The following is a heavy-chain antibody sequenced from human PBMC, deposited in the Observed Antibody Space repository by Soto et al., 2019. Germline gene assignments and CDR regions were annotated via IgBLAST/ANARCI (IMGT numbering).Heavy chain of an antibody. CDR3: AREEHGYCSSTSCYYYYYMDV. Sequence: GGSLRLSCAASGFTFSSYWMSWVRQAPGKGLEWVANIKQDGSEKYYVDSVKGRFTISRDNAKNSLYLQMNSLRAEDTAVYYCAREEHGYCSSTSCYYYYYMDVWGKGTTVTVSS. D-gene: IGHD2-2*01. CDR2: IKQDGSEK. CDR1: GFTFSSYW. V-gene: IGHV3-7*01. J-gene: IGHJ6*03.